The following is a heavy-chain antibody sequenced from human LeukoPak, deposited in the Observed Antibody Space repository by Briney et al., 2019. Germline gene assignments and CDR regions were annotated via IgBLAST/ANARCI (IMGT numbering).Heavy chain of an antibody. J-gene: IGHJ4*02. CDR1: GGSISSYY. CDR2: IYYSGST. CDR3: ARQEVGDYYDSSGYYRGAYFDY. V-gene: IGHV4-59*08. Sequence: SETLSLTCTVSGGSISSYYWSWLRQPPGKGLEWIGYIYYSGSTNYNPSLESRVTISVDTSKNHFSLRLSSVTAADTAVYYCARQEVGDYYDSSGYYRGAYFDYWGQGTLVTVSS. D-gene: IGHD3-22*01.